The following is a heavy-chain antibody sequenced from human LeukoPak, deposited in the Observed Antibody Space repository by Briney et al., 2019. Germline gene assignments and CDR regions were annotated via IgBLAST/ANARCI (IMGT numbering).Heavy chain of an antibody. CDR1: GGSISSYY. CDR3: ARGAAAAGRLGCDY. J-gene: IGHJ4*02. V-gene: IGHV4-59*01. Sequence: PSETLSLSCTVSGGSISSYYWSWIRQPPGKGLEWIGYIYYSGSTNYNPSLKSRVTISVDTSKNQFSLKLSSVTAADTAVYYCARGAAAAGRLGCDYWGQGTLVTVSS. CDR2: IYYSGST. D-gene: IGHD6-13*01.